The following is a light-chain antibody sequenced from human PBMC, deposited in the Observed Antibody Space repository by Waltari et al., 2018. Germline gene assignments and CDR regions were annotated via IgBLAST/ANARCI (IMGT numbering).Light chain of an antibody. CDR3: QHYVTLPAT. V-gene: IGKV3-20*01. J-gene: IGKJ1*01. Sequence: EIVLTQSPGTLSLSPGDRATLSCRASQSVSRSLAWYQQKPGQAPRLLIYGASSRATGVPDRFSGRGSGTDFRLTISRLEPEDFAVYYCQHYVTLPATFGQGTKVEIK. CDR1: QSVSRS. CDR2: GAS.